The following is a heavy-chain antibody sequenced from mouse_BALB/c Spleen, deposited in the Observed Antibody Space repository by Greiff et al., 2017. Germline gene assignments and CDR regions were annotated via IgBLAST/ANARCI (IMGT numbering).Heavy chain of an antibody. Sequence: EVKLVESGGGLVKPGGSLKLSCAASGFTFSSYAMSWVRQTPEKRLEWVASISSGGSTYYPDSVKGRFTISRDNARNILYLQMSSLRSEDTAMYYCARGGGDSSGYLFAYWGQGTLVTVSA. J-gene: IGHJ3*01. CDR2: ISSGGST. CDR1: GFTFSSYA. D-gene: IGHD3-2*01. V-gene: IGHV5-6-5*01. CDR3: ARGGGDSSGYLFAY.